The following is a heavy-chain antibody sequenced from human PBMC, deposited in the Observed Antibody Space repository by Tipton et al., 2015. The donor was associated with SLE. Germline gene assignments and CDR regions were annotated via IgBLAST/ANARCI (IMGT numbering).Heavy chain of an antibody. D-gene: IGHD6-13*01. CDR1: GFTFSSYA. CDR2: INHSGST. Sequence: LRLSCAASGFTFSSYAMSWVRQPPGKGLEWIGEINHSGSTNYNPSLKSRVTISVDTSKNQFSLKLSSVTAADTAVYYCARGLSRITAGGTRWFDPWGQGTLVTVSS. CDR3: ARGLSRITAGGTRWFDP. J-gene: IGHJ5*02. V-gene: IGHV4-34*01.